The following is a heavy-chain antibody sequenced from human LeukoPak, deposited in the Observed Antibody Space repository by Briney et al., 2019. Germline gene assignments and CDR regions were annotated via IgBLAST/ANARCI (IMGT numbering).Heavy chain of an antibody. V-gene: IGHV3-53*01. J-gene: IGHJ4*02. CDR2: IYSGGST. CDR1: GFTVSSNY. Sequence: GGSLRLSCAASGFTVSSNYMSWVRQAPGKGLEWVSVIYSGGSTYYADSVKGRFTISRDNSKNTLYLQMNSLRAEDTAVYYCTSVKDMTSWALDYWGQGTLVTVSS. CDR3: TSVKDMTSWALDY. D-gene: IGHD2-15*01.